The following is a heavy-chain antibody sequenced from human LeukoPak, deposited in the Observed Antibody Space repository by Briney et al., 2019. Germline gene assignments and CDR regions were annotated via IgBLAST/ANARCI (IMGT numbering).Heavy chain of an antibody. D-gene: IGHD3-22*01. V-gene: IGHV4-4*02. CDR2: IYHSGST. CDR3: ARGPIDSSGYYFPFDY. CDR1: GGSISSSNW. J-gene: IGHJ4*02. Sequence: SETLSLTCAVSGGSISSSNWWSWVRQPPGKGLEWIGEIYHSGSTNYNPSLKSRVTISVDTSKNQFSLKLSSVTAADTAVYYCARGPIDSSGYYFPFDYWGQGTLVTVSS.